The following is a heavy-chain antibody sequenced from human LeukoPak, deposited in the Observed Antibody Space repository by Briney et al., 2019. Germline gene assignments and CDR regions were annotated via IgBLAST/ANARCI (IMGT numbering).Heavy chain of an antibody. J-gene: IGHJ5*02. D-gene: IGHD3-10*01. CDR2: INTDSGGT. Sequence: ASVKVSCKASGYSFNTYYMNWVRQAPGQGLEWLGWINTDSGGTNYAQKFLGRVTMTRDKAYSTAYLELSGLRSDDTAVYYCSRHVVTLVRGVNNRKEDWFDPWGQGTLVSVSS. CDR3: SRHVVTLVRGVNNRKEDWFDP. CDR1: GYSFNTYY. V-gene: IGHV1-2*02.